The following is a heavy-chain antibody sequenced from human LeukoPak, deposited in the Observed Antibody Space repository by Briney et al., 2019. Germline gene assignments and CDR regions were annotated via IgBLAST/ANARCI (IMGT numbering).Heavy chain of an antibody. Sequence: SETLSLTCTVSGGSISSSSYYWSWIRQPPGKGLEWIGEINHSGSTNYNPSLKSRVTISVDTSKNQFSLKLSSVTAADTAVYYCARVSYDFWSGYYAAYYYYMDVWGKGTTVTVSS. J-gene: IGHJ6*03. CDR3: ARVSYDFWSGYYAAYYYYMDV. CDR2: INHSGST. CDR1: GGSISSSSYY. V-gene: IGHV4-39*07. D-gene: IGHD3-3*01.